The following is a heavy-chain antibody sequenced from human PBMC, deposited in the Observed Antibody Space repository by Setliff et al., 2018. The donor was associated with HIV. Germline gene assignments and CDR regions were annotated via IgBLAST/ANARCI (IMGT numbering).Heavy chain of an antibody. CDR3: ARGLPADGYAFDL. J-gene: IGHJ3*01. D-gene: IGHD6-13*01. CDR1: GYRFSSYG. CDR2: INVHNGDT. V-gene: IGHV1-18*01. Sequence: ASVKVSCKASGYRFSSYGITWVRHAPGQGLEWMGWINVHNGDTKFAQRFQGRLTMTTDTSTTTAYMDLRSLRSDDTAVYYCARGLPADGYAFDLWGQGTMVT.